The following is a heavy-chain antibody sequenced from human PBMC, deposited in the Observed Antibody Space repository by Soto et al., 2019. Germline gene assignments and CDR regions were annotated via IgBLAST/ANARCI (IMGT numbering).Heavy chain of an antibody. D-gene: IGHD3-10*01. CDR2: IKSGGETT. Sequence: EVQLLESGGGLVQPGGSLRLSCAGSGFTFGTYGMSWVRLAPGRGLEWVSAIKSGGETTYYPDSVKGRFTISRDNSKKTLYMQRNSLRAEDTAIYYCAKAPRGGHYGDWYCDLWGRGTLVTVSS. CDR3: AKAPRGGHYGDWYCDL. J-gene: IGHJ2*01. CDR1: GFTFGTYG. V-gene: IGHV3-23*01.